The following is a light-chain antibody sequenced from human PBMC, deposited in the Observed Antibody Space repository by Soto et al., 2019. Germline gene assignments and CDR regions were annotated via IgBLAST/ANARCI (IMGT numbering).Light chain of an antibody. CDR1: SSDVGSYNL. CDR2: EGS. CDR3: CSYAGSSTGV. V-gene: IGLV2-23*01. J-gene: IGLJ2*01. Sequence: QSVLTQPASVSGSPGQSITISCTGTSSDVGSYNLVSWYQQHPGKAPKLMIYEGSKRPSGVSNRLSGSKSGNTASLTISGLQAEDEADYYCCSYAGSSTGVFGGGTKLTVL.